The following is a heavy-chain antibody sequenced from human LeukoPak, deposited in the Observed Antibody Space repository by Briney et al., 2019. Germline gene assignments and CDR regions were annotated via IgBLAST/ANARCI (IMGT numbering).Heavy chain of an antibody. Sequence: SETLSLTCTVSGGSISSYYWSWLRQPPGKGLEWLGYIYYSGSTNYNPSLKSRVTISVDTPKNQFSLKLSSVTAADTAVYYWARDHESNWGEGGNWFDPWGQGTLVTVSS. J-gene: IGHJ5*02. CDR2: IYYSGST. CDR3: ARDHESNWGEGGNWFDP. CDR1: GGSISSYY. D-gene: IGHD7-27*01. V-gene: IGHV4-59*01.